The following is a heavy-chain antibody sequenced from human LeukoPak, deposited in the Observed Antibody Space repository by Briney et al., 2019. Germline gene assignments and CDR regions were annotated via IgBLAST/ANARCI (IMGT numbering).Heavy chain of an antibody. Sequence: GRSLRLSCTASGFTFGDYPMSWLRQAPGKGLEWVGFIRSKAYGGTTEYTASVKGRFTISRDDSKIIAYLQMNSMKTEDTDVYYRNRVNTMIVVVIRGFDYWGQGTLVTVSS. J-gene: IGHJ4*02. CDR2: IRSKAYGGTT. V-gene: IGHV3-49*01. CDR3: NRVNTMIVVVIRGFDY. CDR1: GFTFGDYP. D-gene: IGHD3-22*01.